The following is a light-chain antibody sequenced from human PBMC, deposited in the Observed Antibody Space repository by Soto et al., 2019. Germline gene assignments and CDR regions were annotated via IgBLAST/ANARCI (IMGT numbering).Light chain of an antibody. J-gene: IGKJ4*01. V-gene: IGKV1-27*01. CDR2: GTY. CDR1: QGINNH. CDR3: QKYNSAPLT. Sequence: DIQMTQSPSAMSASVGDRVTITCRASQGINNHLVWFQQRPGKVPKRLVFGTYNLQAGVPSRFSGSGSGTDFTLTISSLQPEDVAAYYCQKYNSAPLTFGGGTKVDIK.